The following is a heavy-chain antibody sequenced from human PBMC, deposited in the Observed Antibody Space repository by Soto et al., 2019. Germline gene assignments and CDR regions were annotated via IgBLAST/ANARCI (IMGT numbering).Heavy chain of an antibody. CDR3: ARDHNGDFWSGYYSPGYYMDV. V-gene: IGHV4-59*01. J-gene: IGHJ6*03. Sequence: SETVSLTCTVSGGSISSYYWSWIRQPPGKGLEWIGYIYYSGSTNYNPSLTSRVAISVDTSKNQFSLKLSSVTAADTAVYYCARDHNGDFWSGYYSPGYYMDVWGKGTTVTVSS. CDR2: IYYSGST. CDR1: GGSISSYY. D-gene: IGHD3-3*01.